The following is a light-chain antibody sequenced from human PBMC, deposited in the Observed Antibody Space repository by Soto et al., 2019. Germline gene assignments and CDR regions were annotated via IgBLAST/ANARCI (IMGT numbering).Light chain of an antibody. J-gene: IGKJ2*01. Sequence: EVVLTQSPGTLSLSPGERATLSCRASQTVSNNYLAWYQQKPGQAPRLLIFGSSDRATGIPDRFSGSGSGTDFTLTISRLEPEDFAVYYCHQYGSSPPYTFGQATKLESK. CDR2: GSS. CDR1: QTVSNNY. CDR3: HQYGSSPPYT. V-gene: IGKV3-20*01.